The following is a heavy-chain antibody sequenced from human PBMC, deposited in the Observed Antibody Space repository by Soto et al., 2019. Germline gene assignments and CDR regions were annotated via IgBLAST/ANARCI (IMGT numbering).Heavy chain of an antibody. D-gene: IGHD6-13*01. V-gene: IGHV1-18*01. CDR3: ARDLIIAAAGYYYYGMDV. Sequence: GASVKFSCKASGYTFTSYGISWVRQAPGQGLECMGWISAYNGNTNYAQKLQGRVTMTTXTXXSXXXMXLXXLRXDDTAVYYCARDLIIAAAGYYYYGMDVWGQ. J-gene: IGHJ6*02. CDR2: ISAYNGNT. CDR1: GYTFTSYG.